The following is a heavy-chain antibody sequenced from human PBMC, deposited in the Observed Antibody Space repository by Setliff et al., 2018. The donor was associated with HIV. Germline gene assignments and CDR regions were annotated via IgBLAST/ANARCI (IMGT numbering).Heavy chain of an antibody. Sequence: ASVKVSCKASGYTFTNYGITWVRQAPGQGLEWMGWISAYNGIINYAQNLQGRVTMTTDTSTRTAYMELRSLRSDDTAVYYCARTSTMVRGVIMDYYYYMDVWGKG. D-gene: IGHD3-10*01. J-gene: IGHJ6*03. CDR1: GYTFTNYG. V-gene: IGHV1-18*01. CDR3: ARTSTMVRGVIMDYYYYMDV. CDR2: ISAYNGII.